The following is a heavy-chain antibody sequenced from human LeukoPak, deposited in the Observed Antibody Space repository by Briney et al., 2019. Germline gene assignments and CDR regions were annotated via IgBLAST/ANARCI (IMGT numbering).Heavy chain of an antibody. V-gene: IGHV3-7*01. J-gene: IGHJ4*02. CDR3: ARGWNYAFRFDY. Sequence: PGGSLRLSCAASGFTFRNYSLNWVRQAPGKGLEWVAHIKQDGGEKYYVDSIKGRFTISRDNAKNLVYLQMNSLRADDTAVYYCARGWNYAFRFDYWGQGTLVTVSS. CDR2: IKQDGGEK. D-gene: IGHD3-3*01. CDR1: GFTFRNYS.